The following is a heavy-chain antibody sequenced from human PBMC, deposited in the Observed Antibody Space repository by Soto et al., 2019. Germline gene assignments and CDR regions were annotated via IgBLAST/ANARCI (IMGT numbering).Heavy chain of an antibody. CDR1: GFTFSSYG. J-gene: IGHJ4*02. CDR3: ARESGVLLWFGELLSYTY. Sequence: SLRLSCAASGFTFSSYGMHWVRQAPGKGLEWVAVIWYDGSNKYYADSVKGRFTISRDNSKNTLYLQMNSLRAEDTAVYYCARESGVLLWFGELLSYTYWGQGTLVTVSS. V-gene: IGHV3-33*01. D-gene: IGHD3-10*01. CDR2: IWYDGSNK.